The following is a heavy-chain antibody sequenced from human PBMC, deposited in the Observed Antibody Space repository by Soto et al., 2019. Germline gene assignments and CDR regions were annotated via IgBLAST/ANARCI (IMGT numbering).Heavy chain of an antibody. J-gene: IGHJ4*02. CDR1: GYTFTGYY. CDR3: ARLHYDILTGHTFDY. CDR2: INPNSGGT. V-gene: IGHV1-2*04. D-gene: IGHD3-9*01. Sequence: ASVKVSCKASGYTFTGYYMHWVRQAPGQGLEWMGWINPNSGGTNYAQKFQGWVTMTRDTSISTAYMELSRLRSDDTAVYYCARLHYDILTGHTFDYWAQGTLVTVSS.